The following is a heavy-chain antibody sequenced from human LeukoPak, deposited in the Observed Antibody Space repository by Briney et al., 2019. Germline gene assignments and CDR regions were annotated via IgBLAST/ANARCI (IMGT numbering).Heavy chain of an antibody. J-gene: IGHJ5*02. V-gene: IGHV4-4*02. Sequence: SGTLSLTCAVSGGSISSSNWWSWVRQPPGMGLEWLGEIFHSGSTNYNPSLKSRVTISVDKSKNQFSLKLSSVTAADTAVYYCARDRSSSWGGWFDPWGQGTLVTVSS. D-gene: IGHD6-13*01. CDR3: ARDRSSSWGGWFDP. CDR2: IFHSGST. CDR1: GGSISSSNW.